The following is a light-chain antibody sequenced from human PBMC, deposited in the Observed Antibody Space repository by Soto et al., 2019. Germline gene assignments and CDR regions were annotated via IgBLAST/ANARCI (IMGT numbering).Light chain of an antibody. V-gene: IGKV3-11*01. Sequence: EIVLTQSPATLSLSPGERATLSCRASQSVSSYLAWYQQKPGQAHRLLIYDASNRATGIPARFSGSGSGTDFTLTISSLEPEEFAVYYCQQRSNWPYTFGQGTKLEIK. CDR2: DAS. CDR3: QQRSNWPYT. J-gene: IGKJ2*01. CDR1: QSVSSY.